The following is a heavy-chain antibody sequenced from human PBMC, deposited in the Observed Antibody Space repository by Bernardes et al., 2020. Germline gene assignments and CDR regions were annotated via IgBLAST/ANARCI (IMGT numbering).Heavy chain of an antibody. CDR1: GCTVGTCW. V-gene: IGHV3-74*01. D-gene: IGHD5-12*01. Sequence: GGTLRLSCAASGCTVGTCWMHWGRKSQGKGLVWVSRTYTTGTYYADSLKGRVIISRDNTKNTVYLQMNSLRADDTAVYYCVRGRVGYGNFDYSGQRILVTVSS. CDR2: TYTTGT. CDR3: VRGRVGYGNFDY. J-gene: IGHJ4*02.